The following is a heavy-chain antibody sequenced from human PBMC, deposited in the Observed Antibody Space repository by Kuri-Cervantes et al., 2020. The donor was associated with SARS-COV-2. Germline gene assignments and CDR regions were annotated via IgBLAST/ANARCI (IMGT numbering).Heavy chain of an antibody. CDR1: GYDFTIYW. V-gene: IGHV5-10-1*01. J-gene: IGHJ3*01. CDR3: VRTPHLGAFDF. Sequence: KVSCKGSGYDFTIYWISWVRQMPGKGLEWMGRIDPSDSYTDYSPSFGGHVTISIDKSISTAYLQWSSLKASDTAMYYCVRTPHLGAFDFWGQGTMVT. CDR2: IDPSDSYT. D-gene: IGHD2-15*01.